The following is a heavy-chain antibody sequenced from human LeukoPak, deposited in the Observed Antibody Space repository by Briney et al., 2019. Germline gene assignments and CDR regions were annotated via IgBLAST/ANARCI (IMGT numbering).Heavy chain of an antibody. D-gene: IGHD4-17*01. CDR1: GYTFANYH. CDR3: YTAGYDYGWFGP. V-gene: IGHV1-46*01. Sequence: ASVKVSCKASGYTFANYHMHWVRQAPGQGLEWMGIINPSSGSTTYAQKFQGRVTMTRDTSTSTVYMELSSLRSEDTAIYYCYTAGYDYGWFGPWGQGTLVTVSS. CDR2: INPSSGST. J-gene: IGHJ5*02.